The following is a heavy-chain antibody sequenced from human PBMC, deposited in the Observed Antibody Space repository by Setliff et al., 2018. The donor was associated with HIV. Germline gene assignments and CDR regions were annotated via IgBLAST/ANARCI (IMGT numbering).Heavy chain of an antibody. CDR2: INHSGST. CDR3: ARSPAAEGF. V-gene: IGHV4-34*01. CDR1: GGSFSGYY. D-gene: IGHD6-13*01. Sequence: SETLSLTCAVYGGSFSGYYWSWIRQPPGKGLEWIGEINHSGSTNYNPSLKSRVTISVDTSKNQFSLKLSSVTAADTAVYYCARSPAAEGFWGQGTLVTVSS. J-gene: IGHJ4*02.